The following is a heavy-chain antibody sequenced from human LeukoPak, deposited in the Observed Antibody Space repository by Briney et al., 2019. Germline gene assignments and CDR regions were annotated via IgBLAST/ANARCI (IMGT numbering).Heavy chain of an antibody. J-gene: IGHJ5*02. V-gene: IGHV4-34*01. CDR1: GGSFSGYY. CDR2: INHSGST. Sequence: PSETLSLTCAVYGGSFSGYYCSWIRQPPGKGLEWIGEINHSGSTNYNPSLKSRVTISVDMSKNQFSLKLSSVTAADTAVYYCARDHKRYYDFWSGYYTGWFDPWGQGTLVTVSS. D-gene: IGHD3-3*01. CDR3: ARDHKRYYDFWSGYYTGWFDP.